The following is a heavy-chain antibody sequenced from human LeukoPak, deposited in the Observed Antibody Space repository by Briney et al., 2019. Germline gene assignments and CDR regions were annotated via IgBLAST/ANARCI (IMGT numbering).Heavy chain of an antibody. CDR1: GFTVSSNY. J-gene: IGHJ4*02. CDR3: ARGGGYSYGRGYYFDY. CDR2: ISGSGTST. D-gene: IGHD5-18*01. Sequence: PGGSLRLSCAASGFTVSSNYMSWVRQAPGKGLEWVSTISGSGTSTYYADSVKGRFTISRDNSKNTLYLQMNSLRAEDTAVYYCARGGGYSYGRGYYFDYWGQGTLVTVSS. V-gene: IGHV3-23*01.